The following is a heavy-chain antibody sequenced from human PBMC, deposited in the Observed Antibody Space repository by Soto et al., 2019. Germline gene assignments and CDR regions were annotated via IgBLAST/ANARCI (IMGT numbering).Heavy chain of an antibody. V-gene: IGHV3-15*01. Sequence: EVQLVESGGGLVKPGGSLRLSCAASGFTFSNAWMSWVRQAPGKGLEWVGRIKIKTDGGTTDYAAPVKGRFTISRDDSKNTLYLQMNSLKTEDTAVYYCTTPNMTQANWGQLTLVTVSS. CDR2: IKIKTDGGTT. CDR3: TTPNMTQAN. CDR1: GFTFSNAW. J-gene: IGHJ4*02.